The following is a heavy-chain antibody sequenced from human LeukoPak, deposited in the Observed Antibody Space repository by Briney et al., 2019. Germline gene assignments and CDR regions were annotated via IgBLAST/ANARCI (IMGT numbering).Heavy chain of an antibody. D-gene: IGHD1-1*01. CDR1: GYSISSGFY. CDR2: IFHGGST. J-gene: IGHJ6*03. CDR3: ARSPRYPDYYYYYYMDV. V-gene: IGHV4-38-2*01. Sequence: PSETLSLTCAVSGYSISSGFYWGWIRQPPGKGLEWIGSIFHGGSTDYNPSLKSRVTISVDTSKNQFPLKLSSVTAADTAVYYCARSPRYPDYYYYYYMDVWGKGTTVTVSS.